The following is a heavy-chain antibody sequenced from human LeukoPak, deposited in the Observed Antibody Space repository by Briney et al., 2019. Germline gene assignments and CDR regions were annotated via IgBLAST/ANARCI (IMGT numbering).Heavy chain of an antibody. V-gene: IGHV3-64D*06. CDR1: GFTLSSYA. CDR3: VKGLYGSGSLHRDAFDI. J-gene: IGHJ3*02. Sequence: PGGSLRLSCSASGFTLSSYAMHWVRQAPGKGLEYVSAISSNGGSTYYADSVKGRFTISRDNSKNTLYLQMSSLRDEDTAVHYCVKGLYGSGSLHRDAFDIWGQGTMVTVSS. D-gene: IGHD3-10*01. CDR2: ISSNGGST.